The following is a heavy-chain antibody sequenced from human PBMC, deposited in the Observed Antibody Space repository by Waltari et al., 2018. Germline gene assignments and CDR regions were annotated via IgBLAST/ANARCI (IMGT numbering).Heavy chain of an antibody. J-gene: IGHJ6*02. CDR3: AKGRQQWLAAPIYYYYGMDV. Sequence: EVQLLESGGGLVQPGGSLRLSCAASGFPFSSYAMSWVRPAPGKGLEWVSAISGSGGSTYYADAVKGRFTISRDNSKNTLYLQMNSLRAEDTAVYYCAKGRQQWLAAPIYYYYGMDVWGQGTTVTVSS. D-gene: IGHD6-19*01. CDR2: ISGSGGST. CDR1: GFPFSSYA. V-gene: IGHV3-23*01.